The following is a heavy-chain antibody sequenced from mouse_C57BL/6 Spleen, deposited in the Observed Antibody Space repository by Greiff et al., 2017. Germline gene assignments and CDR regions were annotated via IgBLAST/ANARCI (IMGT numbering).Heavy chain of an antibody. D-gene: IGHD1-1*01. CDR2: INPSDGGT. J-gene: IGHJ1*03. CDR1: GYTFTSYW. Sequence: QVHVKQSGTELVKPGASVKLSCKASGYTFTSYWMHWVQQRPGKGLEWIGNINPSDGGTNYNEKFKSKATLTVDKSSSTAYMQLSSLTSEDSAVYYCARDFNYYGSNWYFDVWGTGTTVTVSS. V-gene: IGHV1-53*01. CDR3: ARDFNYYGSNWYFDV.